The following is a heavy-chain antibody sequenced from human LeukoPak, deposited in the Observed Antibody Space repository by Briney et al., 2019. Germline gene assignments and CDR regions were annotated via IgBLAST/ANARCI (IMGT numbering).Heavy chain of an antibody. CDR2: IYYRGST. CDR3: ARVSCSSSSCSALQHIYYYYYAMDV. Sequence: PSETLSLTCTVSGGSISSSSYYWGWIRQPPGKGLEWIGSIYYRGSTYYNPSLKSRVTISVDTSKNQFSLKLSSVTAADTAVYFCARVSCSSSSCSALQHIYYYYYAMDVWGQGTTVTVSS. V-gene: IGHV4-39*07. J-gene: IGHJ6*02. D-gene: IGHD2-2*01. CDR1: GGSISSSSYY.